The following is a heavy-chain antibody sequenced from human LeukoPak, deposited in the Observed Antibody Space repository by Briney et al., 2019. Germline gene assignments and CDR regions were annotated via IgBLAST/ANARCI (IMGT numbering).Heavy chain of an antibody. J-gene: IGHJ4*02. Sequence: PSETLSLTCAVYGGSFSGYYWSWIRQPPGKGLEWIGEINHSGSTNYNPSLKSRVTISVDTSKNQFSLKLSSVTAADTAVYYCARRLYYGSGSYYNPPSFFDYWGQGTLVTVSS. CDR1: GGSFSGYY. CDR3: ARRLYYGSGSYYNPPSFFDY. V-gene: IGHV4-34*01. CDR2: INHSGST. D-gene: IGHD3-10*01.